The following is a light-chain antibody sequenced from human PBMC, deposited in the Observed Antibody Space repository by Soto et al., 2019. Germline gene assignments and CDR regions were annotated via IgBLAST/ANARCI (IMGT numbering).Light chain of an antibody. J-gene: IGKJ1*01. CDR1: QSVFNNH. CDR2: GAS. CDR3: QQYGSSPTT. Sequence: VMTQSPLSLPVTLGQPASISCRSSQSVFNNHIGWYQQKPGQAPRRLIFGASFRATGIPDRFSGSGSGTDFTLTISRLEPEDFAVYYCQQYGSSPTTFGQGTKV. V-gene: IGKV3-20*01.